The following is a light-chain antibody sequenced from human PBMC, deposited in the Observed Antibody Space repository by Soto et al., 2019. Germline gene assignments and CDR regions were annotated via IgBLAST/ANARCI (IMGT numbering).Light chain of an antibody. V-gene: IGKV1-5*03. CDR3: LQDYNFWT. J-gene: IGKJ1*01. Sequence: DIQMTQSPSTLSGSVGDRVTITCRASQTISSWLAWYQQKPGKAPKLLIYKASTLKSGVPSRFSGSGSGTDFTLTNSSLQPEDFATYYCLQDYNFWTFGQGTKVDIK. CDR2: KAS. CDR1: QTISSW.